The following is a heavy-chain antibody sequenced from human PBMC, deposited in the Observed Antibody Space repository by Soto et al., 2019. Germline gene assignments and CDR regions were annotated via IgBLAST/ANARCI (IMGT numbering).Heavy chain of an antibody. CDR1: GFTFSSYD. CDR3: AEAVGEYSGYDQFPLKDYYYYYMDV. J-gene: IGHJ6*03. CDR2: IGTAGDT. D-gene: IGHD5-12*01. Sequence: GGSLRLSCAASGFTFSSYDMHWVRQATGKGLEWVSAIGTAGDTYYPGSVKSRFTISRVNAKTSLYLQMNSLRAGDTAVYYCAEAVGEYSGYDQFPLKDYYYYYMDVWGKGTTVTVSS. V-gene: IGHV3-13*01.